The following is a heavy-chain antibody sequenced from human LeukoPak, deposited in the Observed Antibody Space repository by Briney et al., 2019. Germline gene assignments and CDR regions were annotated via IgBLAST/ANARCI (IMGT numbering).Heavy chain of an antibody. Sequence: GGSLRLSCEASGFTFSSFHMSWVRQAPGKGLEWVSAVSGSGETTYYADSVKGRFTVSRDNSKNTLYLQMNSLRAEDTAVYYCAKASRLPLYYYYYMDVWGKGTTVTVSS. CDR2: VSGSGETT. CDR1: GFTFSSFH. CDR3: AKASRLPLYYYYYMDV. J-gene: IGHJ6*03. V-gene: IGHV3-23*01. D-gene: IGHD2-15*01.